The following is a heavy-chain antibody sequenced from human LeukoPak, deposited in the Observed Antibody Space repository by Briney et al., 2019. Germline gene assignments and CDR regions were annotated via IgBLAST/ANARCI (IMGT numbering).Heavy chain of an antibody. Sequence: ASVKVSCKASGYTFTSYYMHWVRQAPGQGLEWMGIINPSGGSTSYAQKFQGRVTMTRDTPTSTVYMELSSLRSEDTAVYYCARDRMENYYGSGSNSYPYYYYYMDVWGKGTTVTISS. D-gene: IGHD3-10*01. CDR3: ARDRMENYYGSGSNSYPYYYYYMDV. V-gene: IGHV1-46*01. J-gene: IGHJ6*03. CDR2: INPSGGST. CDR1: GYTFTSYY.